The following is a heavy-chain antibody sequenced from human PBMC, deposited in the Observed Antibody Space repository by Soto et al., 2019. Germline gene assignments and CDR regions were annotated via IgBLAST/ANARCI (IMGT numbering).Heavy chain of an antibody. CDR3: ARGYCSSTSCSNWFDP. D-gene: IGHD2-2*01. CDR1: GFSLSTSGMR. V-gene: IGHV2-70*04. CDR2: IDWDDDK. J-gene: IGHJ5*02. Sequence: SGPTLVNPTQTLTLTCTFSGFSLSTSGMRVSWIRQLPGKALEWLARIDWDDDKFYSTSLKTRLTISKDTSKNQVVLTMTNMDPVDTATYYCARGYCSSTSCSNWFDPWGQGTLVTVSS.